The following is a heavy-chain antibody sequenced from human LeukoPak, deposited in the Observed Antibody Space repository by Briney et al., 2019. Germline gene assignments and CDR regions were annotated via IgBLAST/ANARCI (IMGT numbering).Heavy chain of an antibody. CDR1: GFTFSSYW. CDR3: ARDNEYCTGGTCRLDY. J-gene: IGHJ4*02. V-gene: IGHV3-74*01. D-gene: IGHD2-15*01. Sequence: PGGSLRLHCAASGFTFSSYWMHWVRQGPGKGLEWVSRIKSDGSSTRYADSVKGRFTVSRDNAKNTLYLQMNSLRAEDTAVYFCARDNEYCTGGTCRLDYWGQGALVTVSS. CDR2: IKSDGSST.